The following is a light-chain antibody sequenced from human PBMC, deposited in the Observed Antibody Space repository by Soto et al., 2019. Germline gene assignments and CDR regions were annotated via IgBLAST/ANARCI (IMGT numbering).Light chain of an antibody. CDR1: QSVSSY. Sequence: EIVLTQSPATLSLSPGERATLSCRASQSVSSYLAWYQQKPGQAPRLLIYDASNRATGIPARFSGSGSGTDFTVTISSLEPEDFAVYYCQQRSNWPPRGTFGQGTKVEIK. V-gene: IGKV3-11*01. J-gene: IGKJ1*01. CDR2: DAS. CDR3: QQRSNWPPRGT.